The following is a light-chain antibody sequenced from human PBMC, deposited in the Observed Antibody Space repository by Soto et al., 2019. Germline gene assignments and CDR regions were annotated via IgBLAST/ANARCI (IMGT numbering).Light chain of an antibody. J-gene: IGKJ4*01. CDR3: QHYVSSPLT. CDR2: AAP. CDR1: QILSGTS. V-gene: IGKV3-20*01. Sequence: DIVLTQSPAALSLSPGESATLSCRASQILSGTSLAWYQQKLGQSPRLLIYAAPTRASGVPDRFSGSGSGTDFTLTISRLEPEDFAVYYCQHYVSSPLTFGGGTKVEIK.